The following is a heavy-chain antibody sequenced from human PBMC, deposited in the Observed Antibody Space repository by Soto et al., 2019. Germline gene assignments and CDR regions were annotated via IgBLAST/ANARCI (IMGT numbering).Heavy chain of an antibody. CDR2: ISAYNGNT. J-gene: IGHJ4*02. D-gene: IGHD3-10*01. CDR1: GYTFTSYG. CDR3: ARDHWGMGRGAMAVFDY. V-gene: IGHV1-18*01. Sequence: QVQLVQSGAEVKKPGASVKVSCKASGYTFTSYGISWVRQAPGQGLEWMGWISAYNGNTNYAQKLQGRVTMTTDTSTSTAYMELRSLRSDDTAVYYCARDHWGMGRGAMAVFDYWGQGTLVTVSS.